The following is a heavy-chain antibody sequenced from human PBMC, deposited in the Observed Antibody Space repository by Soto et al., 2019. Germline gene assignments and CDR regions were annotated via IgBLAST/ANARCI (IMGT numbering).Heavy chain of an antibody. J-gene: IGHJ4*02. CDR2: INAGKGNT. V-gene: IGHV1-3*01. CDR1: GYIFTTYA. D-gene: IGHD5-18*01. CDR3: ARVGYSYGPTADY. Sequence: ASVKVSCKASGYIFTTYALHWVRQAPGQRLECMGWINAGKGNTKYSQKFQDRVTITRXTXXSXXXMXLXXLAXEXTAVYYCARVGYSYGPTADYWGQGTLVTVSS.